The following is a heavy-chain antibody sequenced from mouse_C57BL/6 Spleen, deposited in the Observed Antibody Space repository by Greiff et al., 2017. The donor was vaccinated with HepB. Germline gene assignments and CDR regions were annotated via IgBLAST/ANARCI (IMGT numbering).Heavy chain of an antibody. CDR2: IYPGSGNT. D-gene: IGHD1-1*01. CDR3: ARSYYGSSHAMDY. Sequence: VKLMESGAELVRPGASVKLSCKASGYTFTDYYINWVKQRPGQGLEWIARIYPGSGNTYYNEKFKGKATLTAEKSSSTAYMQLSSLTSEDSAVYFCARSYYGSSHAMDYWGQGTSVTVSS. CDR1: GYTFTDYY. V-gene: IGHV1-76*01. J-gene: IGHJ4*01.